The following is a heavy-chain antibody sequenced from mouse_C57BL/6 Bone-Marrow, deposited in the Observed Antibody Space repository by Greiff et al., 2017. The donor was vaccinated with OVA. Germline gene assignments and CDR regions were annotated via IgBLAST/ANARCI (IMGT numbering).Heavy chain of an antibody. J-gene: IGHJ2*01. D-gene: IGHD2-5*01. CDR2: IHPNSGST. V-gene: IGHV1-64*01. CDR1: GYTFTSYW. Sequence: QVQLQQPGAELVKPGASVKLSCKASGYTFTSYWMHWVKQRPGQGLEWIGMIHPNSGSTNYNEKFKSKATLTVDKSSSTAYMQLSSLTSEDSAVYYCARTPFPYSNYGHYWGQGTTLTVSS. CDR3: ARTPFPYSNYGHY.